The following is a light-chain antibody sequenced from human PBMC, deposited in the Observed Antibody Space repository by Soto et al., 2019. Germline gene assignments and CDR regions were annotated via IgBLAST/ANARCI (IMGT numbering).Light chain of an antibody. J-gene: IGKJ4*02. CDR2: GAS. CDR1: QSVSIN. CDR3: HQYNNWPPLT. Sequence: EIVMTQSPATLSVSPGERATLSCRASQSVSINLAWYQQKPGQAPRLLIYGASTRATGIPARFSGSGSGTEFTLNISSLQSEDFAVYYCHQYNNWPPLTFGGGTKVEIK. V-gene: IGKV3-15*01.